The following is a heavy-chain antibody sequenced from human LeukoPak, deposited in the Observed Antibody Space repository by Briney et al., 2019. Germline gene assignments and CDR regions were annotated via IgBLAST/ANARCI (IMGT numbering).Heavy chain of an antibody. CDR2: ISSSSSYI. V-gene: IGHV3-21*01. Sequence: GGSLRLSCAASGFTFSSYEMNWVRQAPGKGLEWVSSISSSSSYIYYADSVKGRFTISRDNAKNSLYLQMNSLRAEDTAVYYCARDTGYSSSRYAVYFDYWGQGTLVTVSS. CDR1: GFTFSSYE. D-gene: IGHD6-13*01. CDR3: ARDTGYSSSRYAVYFDY. J-gene: IGHJ4*02.